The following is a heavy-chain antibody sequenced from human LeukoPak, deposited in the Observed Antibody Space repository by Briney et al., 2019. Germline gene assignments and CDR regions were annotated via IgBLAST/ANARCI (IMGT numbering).Heavy chain of an antibody. D-gene: IGHD4-11*01. J-gene: IGHJ6*02. CDR3: ARVSRDFYSNYYYYYGMDV. CDR1: GFTFSSYW. V-gene: IGHV3-7*01. Sequence: GGSLRLSCAASGFTFSSYWMSWVRQAPGKGLEWVANIKRDGSEKYYVDSVKGRFTISRDNAKNSLYLQMNSLRAEDTAVYYCARVSRDFYSNYYYYYGMDVWGQGTTVTVSS. CDR2: IKRDGSEK.